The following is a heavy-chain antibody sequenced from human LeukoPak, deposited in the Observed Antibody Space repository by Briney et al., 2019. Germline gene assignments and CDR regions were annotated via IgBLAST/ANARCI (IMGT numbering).Heavy chain of an antibody. CDR2: IYYSGST. CDR3: ARVVVVLPAGISWVDP. Sequence: PSETLSLTCTVSGGSISSGDYYWSWIRQPPGKGLEWIGYIYYSGSTYYNPSLKSRVTISVDTSKNQFSLKLSSVTAADTAVYYCARVVVVLPAGISWVDPWGQGTLVTVSS. D-gene: IGHD2-2*02. V-gene: IGHV4-30-4*08. CDR1: GGSISSGDYY. J-gene: IGHJ5*02.